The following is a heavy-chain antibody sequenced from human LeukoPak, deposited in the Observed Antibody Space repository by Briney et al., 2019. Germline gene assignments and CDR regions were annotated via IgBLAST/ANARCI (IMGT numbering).Heavy chain of an antibody. CDR3: ARVESDYYDSSGCYY. J-gene: IGHJ4*02. V-gene: IGHV1-2*02. CDR1: GYTFTGYY. CDR2: INPNSGGT. Sequence: ASVKVSCKASGYTFTGYYMHWVRQAPGQGLEWMGWINPNSGGTNYAQKFQGRVTMTRDTSTSTAYMELRSLRSDDTAVYYCARVESDYYDSSGCYYWGQGTLVTVSS. D-gene: IGHD3-22*01.